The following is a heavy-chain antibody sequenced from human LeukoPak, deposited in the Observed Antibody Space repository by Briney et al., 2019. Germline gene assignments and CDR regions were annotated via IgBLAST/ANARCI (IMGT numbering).Heavy chain of an antibody. J-gene: IGHJ4*02. CDR2: ISGSGGST. V-gene: IGHV3-23*01. CDR3: AKSSNLEVLEPAGFDY. Sequence: PGGSLRLSCAASGFTFSSYAMSWVRQAPGKGLEWVSAISGSGGSTYYADSVKGRFTISRDNSKNTLYLQMNSLRAEDTAVYYCAKSSNLEVLEPAGFDYWGQGTLVTVSS. CDR1: GFTFSSYA. D-gene: IGHD1-1*01.